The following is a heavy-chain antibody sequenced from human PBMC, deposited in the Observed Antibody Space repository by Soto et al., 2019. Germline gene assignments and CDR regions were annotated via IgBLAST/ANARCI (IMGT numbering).Heavy chain of an antibody. CDR2: IQYNCHS. CDR1: GGSITNYY. Sequence: QVQLQESGPGLVKPSETLSLTCTVSGGSITNYYCSWFRQPPGKGLEWIGYIQYNCHSASNLSLTTRPTMSMATSKTQFSLMLASVTATDTAVYYCARHGFGSLHGLVDVWGQGTTVIVSS. V-gene: IGHV4-59*08. CDR3: ARHGFGSLHGLVDV. J-gene: IGHJ6*02. D-gene: IGHD3-10*01.